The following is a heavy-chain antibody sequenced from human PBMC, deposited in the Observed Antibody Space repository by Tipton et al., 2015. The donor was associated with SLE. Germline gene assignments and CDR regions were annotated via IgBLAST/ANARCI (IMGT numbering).Heavy chain of an antibody. CDR2: IYTRGST. J-gene: IGHJ6*03. CDR3: ARVYSTTYDYYYMEV. CDR1: GGSISTNY. V-gene: IGHV4-4*08. Sequence: TLSLTCTVSGGSISTNYWTWIRQPPGNGLEWIGYIYTRGSTRYNPSLKSRVTISMDTSKNQVSMKLSSVTAADTAIYYCARVYSTTYDYYYMEVWGKGTTVTVSS. D-gene: IGHD2/OR15-2a*01.